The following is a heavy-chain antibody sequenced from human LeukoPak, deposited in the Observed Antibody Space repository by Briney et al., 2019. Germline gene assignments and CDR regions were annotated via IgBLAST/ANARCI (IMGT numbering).Heavy chain of an antibody. CDR3: VSAGGRAIDY. V-gene: IGHV4-4*02. CDR2: IYYSGTT. D-gene: IGHD4-23*01. Sequence: SNYWMSWVRQTPEKGLEWIGFIYYSGTTFYNPSLKSRVTKSVDTSKNQFSLRLNSMTAADTAVYYCVSAGGRAIDYWGQGTLVTVSS. J-gene: IGHJ4*02. CDR1: SNYW.